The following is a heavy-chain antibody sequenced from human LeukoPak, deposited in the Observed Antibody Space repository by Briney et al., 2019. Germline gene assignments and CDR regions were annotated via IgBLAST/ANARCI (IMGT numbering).Heavy chain of an antibody. D-gene: IGHD2-2*02. CDR2: IWYDGSNG. CDR1: GFSFSDDG. Sequence: GGSLRLSCAASGFSFSDDGMHWVRQAPGTGLEWVALIWYDGSNGYFADSVKGRFTISRDNSKNTLYLQMNSLRAEDTAVYYCAKDQGYQLLYGLTACDYWGQGTLVTVST. J-gene: IGHJ4*02. V-gene: IGHV3-33*06. CDR3: AKDQGYQLLYGLTACDY.